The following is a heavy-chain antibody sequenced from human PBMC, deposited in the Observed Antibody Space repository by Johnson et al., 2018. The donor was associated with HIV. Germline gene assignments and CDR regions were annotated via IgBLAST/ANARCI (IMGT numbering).Heavy chain of an antibody. CDR2: ISYDGSNK. V-gene: IGHV3-30*03. D-gene: IGHD1-26*01. CDR1: GFTFSDYG. CDR3: AVKVGATGYDAFDI. J-gene: IGHJ3*02. Sequence: QVQLVESGGGVVQPGRSLRLSCAASGFTFSDYGMHWVRQAPGKGLVWVAVISYDGSNKYYAESVKGRFTISRDNSKNTLFLKMNSLRAEDTAVYYCAVKVGATGYDAFDIWGQGTMVTVSS.